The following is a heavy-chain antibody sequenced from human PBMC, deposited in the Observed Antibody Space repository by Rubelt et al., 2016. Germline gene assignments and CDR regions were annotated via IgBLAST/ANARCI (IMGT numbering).Heavy chain of an antibody. CDR2: INPSGGST. J-gene: IGHJ4*02. CDR3: GRRRTVEMATIPLAY. CDR1: GYTFTSYY. V-gene: IGHV1-46*01. D-gene: IGHD5-24*01. Sequence: QVQLVQSGAEVKKPGASVKVSCKASGYTFTSYYMHWVRQAPGQGLEWMGIINPSGGSTSYDVKCQGRGTVTRDTCASTVDMEVSSLRSEDTAVYYCGRRRTVEMATIPLAYWGQGTMVTVSS.